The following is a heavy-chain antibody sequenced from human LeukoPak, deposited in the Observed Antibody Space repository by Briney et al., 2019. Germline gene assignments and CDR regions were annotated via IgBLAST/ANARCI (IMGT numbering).Heavy chain of an antibody. CDR3: AKDVWMAVAGTAS. Sequence: GGSLRLSCAASGFTFSSYEMNWVRQAPGKGLEWVSAISGSGGSTYYADSVKGRFTISRDNSKSTLFLQMTYLRAEDTAVYYCAKDVWMAVAGTASWGQGTLVAVSS. CDR1: GFTFSSYE. J-gene: IGHJ5*02. D-gene: IGHD6-19*01. V-gene: IGHV3-23*01. CDR2: ISGSGGST.